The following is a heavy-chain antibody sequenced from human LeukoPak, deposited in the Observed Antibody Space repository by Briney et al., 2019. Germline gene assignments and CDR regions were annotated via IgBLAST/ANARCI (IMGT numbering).Heavy chain of an antibody. CDR2: ISYDGSNK. V-gene: IGHV3-30*14. CDR1: GFTFSSYA. J-gene: IGHJ4*02. Sequence: PGGSLRLSCAASGFTFSSYAMHWVRQAPGKGLEWVAVISYDGSNKYYADSVKGRFTISRDNSKNTLYLQMNSLRAEDTAVYYCARVPYYCGGDCYYDYWGQGTLVTVSS. D-gene: IGHD2-21*01. CDR3: ARVPYYCGGDCYYDY.